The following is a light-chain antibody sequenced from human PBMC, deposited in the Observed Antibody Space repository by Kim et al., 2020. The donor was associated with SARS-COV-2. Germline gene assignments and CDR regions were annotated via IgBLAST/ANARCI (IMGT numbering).Light chain of an antibody. CDR3: RSYTSSSTYV. V-gene: IGLV2-14*01. J-gene: IGLJ1*01. CDR1: SSDVGGYNY. Sequence: QSALTQPASVSGSPGQSITISCTGTSSDVGGYNYVSWYQQHPGKAPKVMIYDVSKRPSGVSNRFSGSKSGKTASLTISGLQAEDEADYYGRSYTSSSTYVFGTGTKVTVL. CDR2: DVS.